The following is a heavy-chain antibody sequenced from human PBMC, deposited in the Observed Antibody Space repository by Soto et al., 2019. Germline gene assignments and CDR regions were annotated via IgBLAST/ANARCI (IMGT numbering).Heavy chain of an antibody. CDR3: AREMHCSGGSCYSGLGFGP. V-gene: IGHV1-18*04. Sequence: ASVKVSCKASGYTFTSYGISWVRQAPGQGLEWMGWISAYNGNTNYAQKLQGRVTMTTDTSTSTAYMELRSLRSDDTAVYYCAREMHCSGGSCYSGLGFGPWGQGTLVTVSS. J-gene: IGHJ5*02. CDR1: GYTFTSYG. D-gene: IGHD2-15*01. CDR2: ISAYNGNT.